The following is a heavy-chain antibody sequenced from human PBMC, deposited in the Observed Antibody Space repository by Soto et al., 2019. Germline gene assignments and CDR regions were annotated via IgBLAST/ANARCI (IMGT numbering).Heavy chain of an antibody. CDR1: GFTFRNNG. CDR3: AKGGSGNYLTYYYYYGMDV. V-gene: IGHV3-30*18. D-gene: IGHD3-22*01. CDR2: ISYDGNNK. J-gene: IGHJ6*02. Sequence: LRLSCEASGFTFRNNGMHWVRQVPGKGLEWVAVISYDGNNKYYADSVKGRFTISRDNSKNTVYLQMNNLRAEGTAMYYCAKGGSGNYLTYYYYYGMDVWGQGTTVTVSS.